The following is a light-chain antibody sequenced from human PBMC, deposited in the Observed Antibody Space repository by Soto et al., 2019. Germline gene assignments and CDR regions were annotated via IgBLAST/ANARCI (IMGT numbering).Light chain of an antibody. CDR1: SSNTGSNY. J-gene: IGLJ2*01. Sequence: QSVLPQPPSASGTPGQRVTLSCSGSSSNTGSNYVYWYQQLPGTAPKLLIDTNNQRPSGVPDRFSGSKSGTSASLAISGLRSEDEANYYCTAWDDSLSGRVFGGGTQLTVL. CDR2: TNN. V-gene: IGLV1-47*01. CDR3: TAWDDSLSGRV.